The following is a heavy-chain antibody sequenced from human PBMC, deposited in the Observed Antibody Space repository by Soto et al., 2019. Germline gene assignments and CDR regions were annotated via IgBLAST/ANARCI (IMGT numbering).Heavy chain of an antibody. CDR2: ISAYNGNT. Sequence: ASVKVSCKASGYTFTSYGISWVRQAPGQGLEWMGRISAYNGNTNYAQKLQGRVTMTTDTSTSTAYMELRSLRSDDTAVYYCARRVGYYGSGAAVYYFDYWGQGTLVTVSS. D-gene: IGHD3-10*01. CDR1: GYTFTSYG. CDR3: ARRVGYYGSGAAVYYFDY. V-gene: IGHV1-18*01. J-gene: IGHJ4*02.